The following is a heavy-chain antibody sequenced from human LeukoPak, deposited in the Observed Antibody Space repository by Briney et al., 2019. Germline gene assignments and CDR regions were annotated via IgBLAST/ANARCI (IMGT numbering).Heavy chain of an antibody. J-gene: IGHJ5*02. V-gene: IGHV4-30-4*08. CDR3: ARGMVRGWFDP. CDR1: GGSISSYY. Sequence: SETLSLTCTVSGGSISSYYWSWIRQPPGKGLEWIGYIYYSGSTYYNPSLKNRVTISEDTSKNQFSLKLNSVTAADTAVYYCARGMVRGWFDPWGQGTLVTVSS. CDR2: IYYSGST. D-gene: IGHD3-10*01.